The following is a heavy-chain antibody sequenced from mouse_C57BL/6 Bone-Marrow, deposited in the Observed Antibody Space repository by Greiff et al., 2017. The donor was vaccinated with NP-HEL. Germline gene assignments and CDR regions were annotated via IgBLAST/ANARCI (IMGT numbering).Heavy chain of an antibody. CDR1: GYTFTDYE. CDR2: IDPETGGT. Sequence: QVQLQQSGAELVRPGASVTLSCKASGYTFTDYEMHWVKQTPVHGLEWIGAIDPETGGTAYNQKFKGKAILTADKSSSTAYMELRSLTSEDSAVYYCTRAGGIYDGYSLDVWGTGTTVTVSS. D-gene: IGHD2-3*01. J-gene: IGHJ1*03. CDR3: TRAGGIYDGYSLDV. V-gene: IGHV1-15*01.